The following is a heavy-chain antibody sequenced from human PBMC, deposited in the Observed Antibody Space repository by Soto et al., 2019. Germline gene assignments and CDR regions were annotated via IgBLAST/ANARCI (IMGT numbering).Heavy chain of an antibody. J-gene: IGHJ5*02. Sequence: QVDLLESGPGLVKPSETLSLTCTVAGGSMTRRGYYSGWIRQPPGNELQSIGSAYNNGQTYYNPSLTSPVTISIDTSKNLFSLSLRSVTAAVTAVYFGVRRGRTSNGDWFDLWGQGILVTVS. D-gene: IGHD3-3*02. CDR1: GGSMTRRGYY. CDR2: AYNNGQT. CDR3: VRRGRTSNGDWFDL. V-gene: IGHV4-39*01.